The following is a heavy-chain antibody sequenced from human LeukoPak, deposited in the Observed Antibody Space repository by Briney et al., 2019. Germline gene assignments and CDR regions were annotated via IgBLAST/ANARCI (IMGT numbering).Heavy chain of an antibody. Sequence: GGSLRLSCAASGFTFSSYTFKWVRQAPGKGLEWVASITSTSSYIYYSDSVQGRFAVSRDSAKNSLYLQMNSLRVEDTAVFYCVRRGPNNSGLDYWGQGTLVTVSS. D-gene: IGHD5-12*01. CDR3: VRRGPNNSGLDY. J-gene: IGHJ4*02. CDR2: ITSTSSYI. V-gene: IGHV3-21*01. CDR1: GFTFSSYT.